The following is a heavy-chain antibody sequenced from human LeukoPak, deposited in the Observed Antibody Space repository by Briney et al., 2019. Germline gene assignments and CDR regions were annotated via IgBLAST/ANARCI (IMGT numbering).Heavy chain of an antibody. D-gene: IGHD3-16*01. Sequence: ASVKVSCKASGYTFTSYYMHWVRQAPGQGLEWMGIINPSGGSTSYAQKFQGRVTITRDTSASTAYMELSSLRSEDTAVYYCASGPVGARKYFDYWGQGTLVTVSS. J-gene: IGHJ4*01. V-gene: IGHV1-46*01. CDR3: ASGPVGARKYFDY. CDR2: INPSGGST. CDR1: GYTFTSYY.